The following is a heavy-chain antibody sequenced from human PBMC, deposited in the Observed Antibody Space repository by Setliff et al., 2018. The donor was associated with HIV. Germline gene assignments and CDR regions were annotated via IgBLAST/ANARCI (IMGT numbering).Heavy chain of an antibody. CDR1: GGSINNYY. CDR2: IFYSGST. D-gene: IGHD3-9*01. CDR3: ARVATGPESFDI. J-gene: IGHJ3*02. Sequence: LTCSVSGGSINNYYWSWIRQSPGKGLEWIGYIFYSGSTNYNPSLKSRVTISVDTSKNQFSLKLSSVTAADTAVYYCARVATGPESFDIWGQGTMVTVSS. V-gene: IGHV4-59*01.